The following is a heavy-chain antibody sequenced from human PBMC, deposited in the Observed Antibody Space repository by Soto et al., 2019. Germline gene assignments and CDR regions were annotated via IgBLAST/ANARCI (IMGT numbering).Heavy chain of an antibody. D-gene: IGHD3-22*01. V-gene: IGHV4-30-4*01. J-gene: IGHJ4*02. CDR3: ARGYYYDSSGYYYYFDY. Sequence: SETLGLTCTFSVGSISSGDYCWSWIRQPPGQGLEWIGYGYYSGSTYYNPCLKSRVTISVDTSKNQFSLKLRSVTAADTAVYYCARGYYYDSSGYYYYFDYWGQGTLVTVSS. CDR1: VGSISSGDYC. CDR2: GYYSGST.